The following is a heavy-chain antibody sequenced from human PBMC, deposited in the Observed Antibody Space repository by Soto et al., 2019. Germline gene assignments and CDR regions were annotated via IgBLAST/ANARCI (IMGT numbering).Heavy chain of an antibody. J-gene: IGHJ6*02. CDR3: ARWGDLKKYYYDSSGYYYGPHAYGMDV. D-gene: IGHD3-22*01. V-gene: IGHV4-59*12. CDR2: IYYSGST. Sequence: SETLSLTSTVSGTSISSYYWSWIRQPPGKGLEWIGYIYYSGSTNYNPSLKSRVTISVDTSKNQFSLQLNSVTPEDTAVYYCARWGDLKKYYYDSSGYYYGPHAYGMDVWGQGTTVTVSS. CDR1: GTSISSYY.